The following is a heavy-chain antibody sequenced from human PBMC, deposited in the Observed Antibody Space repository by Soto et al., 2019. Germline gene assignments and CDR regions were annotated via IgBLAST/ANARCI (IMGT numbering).Heavy chain of an antibody. CDR1: GYTFTGYY. CDR3: ARSGRRELLPYFDY. J-gene: IGHJ4*02. CDR2: INPNSGGT. Sequence: QVQLVQSGAEVKKPGASVKVSCKASGYTFTGYYMHWVRQAPGQGLEWMGWINPNSGGTNYAQKFQGWVTMTRDTSISTAYRGLSRRRSDHPAVFYCARSGRRELLPYFDYWGQGTLVTVSS. D-gene: IGHD1-7*01. V-gene: IGHV1-2*04.